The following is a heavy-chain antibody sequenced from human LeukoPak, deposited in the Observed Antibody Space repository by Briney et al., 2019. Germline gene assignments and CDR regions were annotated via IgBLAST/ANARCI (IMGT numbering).Heavy chain of an antibody. V-gene: IGHV3-33*01. D-gene: IGHD6-19*01. CDR2: IWYDGSNK. CDR3: ARDPEAVAGTGFDY. CDR1: GFTFSSYG. J-gene: IGHJ4*02. Sequence: GRSLRLSCAASGFTFSSYGMHWVRQAPGKGLEWVAVIWYDGSNKYYADSVKGRFTISRGNSKNTLYLQMNSLRAEDTAVYYCARDPEAVAGTGFDYWGQGTLVTVSS.